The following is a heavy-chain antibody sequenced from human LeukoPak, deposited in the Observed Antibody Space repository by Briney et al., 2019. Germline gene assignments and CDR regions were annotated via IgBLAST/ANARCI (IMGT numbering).Heavy chain of an antibody. Sequence: GASVKVSCTASGYTFTSYGISWVRQAPGQGLEWMGWISAYNGNTNYAQKLQGRVTMTTDTSTSTANMELRSLRSDDTAVYYCAREVKVVVASYYYFDYWGQGTLATVSS. CDR2: ISAYNGNT. J-gene: IGHJ4*02. D-gene: IGHD2-15*01. CDR1: GYTFTSYG. CDR3: AREVKVVVASYYYFDY. V-gene: IGHV1-18*01.